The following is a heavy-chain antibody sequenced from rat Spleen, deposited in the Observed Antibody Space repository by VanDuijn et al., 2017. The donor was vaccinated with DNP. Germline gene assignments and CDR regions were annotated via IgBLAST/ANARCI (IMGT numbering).Heavy chain of an antibody. CDR3: ARSDNSGSKWNY. CDR1: GYSITSSYR. D-gene: IGHD4-3*01. CDR2: INSEGST. J-gene: IGHJ2*01. V-gene: IGHV3-3*01. Sequence: EVQLQESGPGLVQPSQSLSLTCSVTGYSITSSYRWNWIRQFPGNKLEWMGYINSEGSTYYNPSLKSRISITRDTSKNQFFLQVNSVTTEDTATYYCARSDNSGSKWNYWGHGVMVTVSS.